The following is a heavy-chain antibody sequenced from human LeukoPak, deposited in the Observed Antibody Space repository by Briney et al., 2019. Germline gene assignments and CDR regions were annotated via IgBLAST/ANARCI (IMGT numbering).Heavy chain of an antibody. CDR1: GGSISSSSYC. V-gene: IGHV4-39*01. J-gene: IGHJ4*02. CDR3: ARLWGGRWFGELFPFFDY. CDR2: IYYSGST. D-gene: IGHD3-10*01. Sequence: PSETLSLTCTVSGGSISSSSYCWGWIRQPPGKGLEWIGSIYYSGSTYYNPSLKSRVTISVDTSKNQFSLKLSSVTAADTAVYYCARLWGGRWFGELFPFFDYWGQGTLVTVSS.